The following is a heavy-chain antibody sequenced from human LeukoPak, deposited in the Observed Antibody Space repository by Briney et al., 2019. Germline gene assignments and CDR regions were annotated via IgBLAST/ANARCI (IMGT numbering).Heavy chain of an antibody. CDR2: IFYSGST. CDR3: ARWERYYSESGVKGGHLDP. J-gene: IGHJ5*02. D-gene: IGHD3-22*01. Sequence: PSETLSLTCTVSGDSISSHNYYWGWLRQPPGKGLQWIGFIFYSGSTYYSSSLKSRLIISIDTSKNQLSMRLSSVTAADTARYYCARWERYYSESGVKGGHLDPWGQGSQVTVSS. CDR1: GDSISSHNYY. V-gene: IGHV4-30-4*01.